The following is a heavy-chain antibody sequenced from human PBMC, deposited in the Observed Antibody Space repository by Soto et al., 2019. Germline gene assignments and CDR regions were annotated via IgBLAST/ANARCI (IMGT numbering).Heavy chain of an antibody. Sequence: SVKVSCKASGYTFTSYGISWVRQAPGQGLEWMGWIIPIFGTANYAQKFQGRVTITADESTSTAYMELSSLRSEDTAVYYCARGNPTTYYYDSSGYKYNWFDPWGQGTLVTVSS. CDR2: IIPIFGTA. CDR3: ARGNPTTYYYDSSGYKYNWFDP. J-gene: IGHJ5*02. D-gene: IGHD3-22*01. CDR1: GYTFTSYG. V-gene: IGHV1-69*13.